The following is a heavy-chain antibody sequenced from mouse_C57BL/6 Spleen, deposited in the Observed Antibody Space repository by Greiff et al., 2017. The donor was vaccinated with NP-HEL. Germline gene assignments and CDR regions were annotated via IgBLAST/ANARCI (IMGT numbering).Heavy chain of an antibody. CDR2: IDPETGGT. Sequence: VQLQQSGAELVRPGASVTLSCKASGYTFTDYEMHWVKQTPVHGLEWIGAIDPETGGTAYNQKFKGKAILTADKSSSTAYMELRSLTSADSAVYYCTRCTVVPFDYWGQGTTLTVSS. J-gene: IGHJ2*01. D-gene: IGHD1-1*01. V-gene: IGHV1-15*01. CDR3: TRCTVVPFDY. CDR1: GYTFTDYE.